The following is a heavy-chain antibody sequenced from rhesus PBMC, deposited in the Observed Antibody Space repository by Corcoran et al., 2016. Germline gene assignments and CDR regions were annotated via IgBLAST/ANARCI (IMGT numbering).Heavy chain of an antibody. D-gene: IGHD3-16*01. V-gene: IGHV4-160*01. CDR3: ARDGYSGSYFDY. J-gene: IGHJ4*01. CDR2: IYGSSGST. Sequence: QVQLQESGPGLVKPSETLSLTCAVSGGSISSNYWSWIRQPPGKGLEWIGYIYGSSGSTYSNLSLKSRVTISTDTSKNQFSLKLSSVTAADTAVYYCARDGYSGSYFDYWGQGVLVTVSS. CDR1: GGSISSNY.